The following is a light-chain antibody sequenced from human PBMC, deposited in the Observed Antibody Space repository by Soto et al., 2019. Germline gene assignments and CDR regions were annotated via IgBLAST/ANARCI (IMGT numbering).Light chain of an antibody. J-gene: IGKJ1*01. Sequence: DIQMTQSPPSLSASVGDRVTLTCRASQSISSSLNWYRQKPGKAPELLIYATSSLHSGVPSRFSGSGIGTDFTLTIGSLQPEDFATYYCQESLTTPWTFGQGTKVEI. CDR3: QESLTTPWT. V-gene: IGKV1-39*01. CDR2: ATS. CDR1: QSISSS.